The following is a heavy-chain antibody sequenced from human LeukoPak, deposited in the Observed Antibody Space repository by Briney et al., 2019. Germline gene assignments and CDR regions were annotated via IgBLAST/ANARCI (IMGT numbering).Heavy chain of an antibody. CDR1: GYTFTGYY. CDR3: AMTTVTTGCFDP. D-gene: IGHD4-17*01. V-gene: IGHV1-2*04. CDR2: INPNSGGT. Sequence: ASVKVSCKASGYTFTGYYMHWVRQAPGQGLEWMGWINPNSGGTNYAQKFQGWVTMTRDTSTSTAYMELSRLRSDDTAVYYCAMTTVTTGCFDPGGQGTVVTVSS. J-gene: IGHJ5*02.